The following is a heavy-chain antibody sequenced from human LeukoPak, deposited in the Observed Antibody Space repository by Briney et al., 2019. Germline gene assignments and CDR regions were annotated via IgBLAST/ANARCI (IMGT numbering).Heavy chain of an antibody. D-gene: IGHD5-12*01. V-gene: IGHV4-4*07. CDR1: GGSISSYY. J-gene: IGHJ4*02. CDR3: AREGYSGYDWGDY. Sequence: SETLSLTCTVSGGSISSYYWGWIRQPAGKGLEWIGRIYTSGSTYYNPSLKSRVTISVITSKNQLSLKLSSVTAADTAVYYCAREGYSGYDWGDYWGQGTLVTVSS. CDR2: IYTSGST.